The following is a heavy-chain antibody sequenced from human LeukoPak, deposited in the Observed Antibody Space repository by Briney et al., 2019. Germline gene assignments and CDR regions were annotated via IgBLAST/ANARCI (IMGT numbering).Heavy chain of an antibody. D-gene: IGHD1-26*01. CDR3: AKDAGPSGEGATPAD. CDR2: IRHNGEAT. Sequence: PGGSLRLSCVASEFIFRNYAMTWVRQAPGKGLEWVSTIRHNGEATYFEDSVKGRFTISRDNTRNTLYLQMNSLRAEDTAIYFCAKDAGPSGEGATPADWGQGTLVTVSS. CDR1: EFIFRNYA. V-gene: IGHV3-23*01. J-gene: IGHJ4*02.